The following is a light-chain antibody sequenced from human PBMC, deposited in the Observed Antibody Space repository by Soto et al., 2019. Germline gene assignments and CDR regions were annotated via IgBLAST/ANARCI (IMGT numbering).Light chain of an antibody. J-gene: IGKJ4*01. V-gene: IGKV3-11*01. Sequence: ETVLTQSPATLPLSPGERATLSCRASQGVGRFLAWYQQRPGQVPRLLIYDASNRATGIPARFSGSGSGTDFSLTISSLEPEDFAVYYCQQRFSWPLSFGGGTKVEIK. CDR2: DAS. CDR3: QQRFSWPLS. CDR1: QGVGRF.